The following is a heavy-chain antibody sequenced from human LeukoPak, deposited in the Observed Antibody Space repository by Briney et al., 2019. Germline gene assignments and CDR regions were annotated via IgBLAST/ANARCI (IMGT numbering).Heavy chain of an antibody. CDR1: GFTFSTSW. V-gene: IGHV3-7*01. J-gene: IGHJ4*02. CDR2: INPDGSAK. CDR3: ARDVAYNAFDY. D-gene: IGHD1-14*01. Sequence: PGGSLRLSCAASGFTFSTSWMTWVRQAPGKGLEWVANINPDGSAKNYVGFVQGRFTISRDNAKNSVYLQMSSLRAEDTAVYFCARDVAYNAFDYWGQGTWSPSPQ.